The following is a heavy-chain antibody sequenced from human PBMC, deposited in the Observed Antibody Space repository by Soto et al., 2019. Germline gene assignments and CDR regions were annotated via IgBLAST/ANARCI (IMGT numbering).Heavy chain of an antibody. V-gene: IGHV1-18*01. CDR2: IRAYNGNT. CDR3: ARDLPTMDV. Sequence: QVQLVQSGAEVKKPGASVKVSCKASGYTFTSYGISWVRQTPGQGLEWMGWIRAYNGNTNYAQKLQVRVTMTTDTATSSAYMALRSLRPDDTGVYYCARDLPTMDVWGQGATVTVSS. CDR1: GYTFTSYG. J-gene: IGHJ6*02.